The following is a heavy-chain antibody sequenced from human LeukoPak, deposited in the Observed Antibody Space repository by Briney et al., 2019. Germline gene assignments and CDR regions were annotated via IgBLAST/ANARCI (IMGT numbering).Heavy chain of an antibody. CDR1: AGSITSHDYY. CDR3: ARGSSSIAARPLYYYYGMDV. Sequence: SSETLSLTCTVSAGSITSHDYYWSWIRQAPGKGLEWIGYTHNSGSTFYNPSLKSRFTISVDTSKNQFSLKLSSVTAADTAVYYCARGSSSIAARPLYYYYGMDVWGQGTTVTVSS. CDR2: THNSGST. D-gene: IGHD6-6*01. V-gene: IGHV4-30-4*01. J-gene: IGHJ6*02.